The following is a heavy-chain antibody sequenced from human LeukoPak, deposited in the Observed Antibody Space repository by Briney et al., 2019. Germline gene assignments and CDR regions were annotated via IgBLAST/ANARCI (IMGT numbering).Heavy chain of an antibody. D-gene: IGHD4-17*01. CDR2: MNPNSGNT. V-gene: IGHV1-8*01. CDR3: ARGSPFYGDYDDYMDV. Sequence: ASVKVSCKASGYTFTSYDISWVRQATGQGLEWMGWMNPNSGNTGYAQKFQGRVTMTRNTSISTAYMELSSLRSEDTAVYYCARGSPFYGDYDDYMDVWGKGTTVTVSS. CDR1: GYTFTSYD. J-gene: IGHJ6*03.